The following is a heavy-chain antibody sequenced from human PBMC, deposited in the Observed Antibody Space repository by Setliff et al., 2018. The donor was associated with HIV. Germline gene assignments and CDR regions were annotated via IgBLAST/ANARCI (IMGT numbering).Heavy chain of an antibody. CDR1: GFTFSSYE. CDR2: ISSSGSTI. CDR3: ARDPGRYNGMDV. Sequence: HPGGSLRLSCAASGFTFSSYEMNWVRQAPGKGLEWVSDISSSGSTIYYADSVKGRFTISRDNAKNSLYLQMNSLRAEDTALYYCARDPGRYNGMDVWGQGTTVTVSS. J-gene: IGHJ6*02. V-gene: IGHV3-48*03. D-gene: IGHD1-20*01.